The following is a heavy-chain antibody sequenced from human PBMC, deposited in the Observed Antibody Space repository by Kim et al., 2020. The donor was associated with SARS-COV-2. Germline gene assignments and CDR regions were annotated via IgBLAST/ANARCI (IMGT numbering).Heavy chain of an antibody. CDR1: GGSFSGYY. Sequence: SETLSLTCAVYGGSFSGYYWSWIRQPPGKGLEWIGEINHSGSTDYNPSLKSRVTISVDTSKNQFSLKLSSVTAADMAVYYCARGPPLYRSGWFGWFDPWGQGTLVTVSS. CDR2: INHSGST. D-gene: IGHD6-19*01. J-gene: IGHJ5*02. CDR3: ARGPPLYRSGWFGWFDP. V-gene: IGHV4-34*01.